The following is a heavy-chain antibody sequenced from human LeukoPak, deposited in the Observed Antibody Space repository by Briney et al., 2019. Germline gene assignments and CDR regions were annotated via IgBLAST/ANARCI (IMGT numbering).Heavy chain of an antibody. CDR2: ISSSGSTI. CDR1: GFTFSSYE. CDR3: AREPIAVAPKYFDY. V-gene: IGHV3-48*03. J-gene: IGHJ4*02. Sequence: PGGSLRLSCAASGFTFSSYEMNWVRQAPGKGLEWVSYISSSGSTIYYADSVKGRFTISRDNAKNSLYLQMNSLRAEDTAVYYCAREPIAVAPKYFDYWGQGTLVTVSS. D-gene: IGHD6-19*01.